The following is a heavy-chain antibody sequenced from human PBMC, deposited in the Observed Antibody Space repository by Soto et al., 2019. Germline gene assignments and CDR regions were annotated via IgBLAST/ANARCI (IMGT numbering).Heavy chain of an antibody. CDR2: ISSSSSYI. CDR1: GFTSGTKS. V-gene: IGHV3-21*01. CDR3: ARGGGTVTTFYYFDY. Sequence: GGSLRLSCAASGFTSGTKSMTWVRQPQGKGRGWVSSISSSSSYIYYADSVKGRFTITRDNAKNSLYLQMNSLRAEDTAVYYCARGGGTVTTFYYFDYWGQGTLVTVSS. D-gene: IGHD4-17*01. J-gene: IGHJ4*02.